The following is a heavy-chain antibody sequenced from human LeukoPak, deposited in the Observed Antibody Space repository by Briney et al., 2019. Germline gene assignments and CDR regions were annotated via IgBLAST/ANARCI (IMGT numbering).Heavy chain of an antibody. Sequence: GGSLRLSCAASGFTFSSYSMNWARQAPGKGLEWVSYISSGSGFTKYADSVRGRFTISRDNAKNSLYLQMNTLRVDDTAVYYCARGSPPGDWGQGTLVTVSS. D-gene: IGHD3-16*01. CDR3: ARGSPPGD. CDR1: GFTFSSYS. V-gene: IGHV3-21*05. J-gene: IGHJ4*02. CDR2: ISSGSGFT.